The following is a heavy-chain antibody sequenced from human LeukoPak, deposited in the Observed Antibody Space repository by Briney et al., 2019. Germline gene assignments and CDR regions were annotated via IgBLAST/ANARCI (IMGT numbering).Heavy chain of an antibody. J-gene: IGHJ4*02. CDR1: GGSISNYY. CDR3: AREVAAAAMDF. V-gene: IGHV4-59*01. D-gene: IGHD2-2*01. CDR2: IFHSGYT. Sequence: SETLSLTCTVSGGSISNYYWTWIRQPPGKGLEWIGYIFHSGYTNYNPSLKSRVSISLDTSKSQFSLRLSSVTAADTAVYYCAREVAAAAMDFWGQGTLVTVSS.